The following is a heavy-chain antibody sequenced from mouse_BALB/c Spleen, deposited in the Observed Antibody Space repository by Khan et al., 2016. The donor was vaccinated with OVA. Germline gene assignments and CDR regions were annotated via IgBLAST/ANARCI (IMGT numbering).Heavy chain of an antibody. CDR2: IYPGSDSG. CDR3: TRGGVGNYVRYFDV. Sequence: VQLQESGPELVKPGASVKMSCKASGYTFTDYVISWVKRRTGQGLEWIGEIYPGSDSGYYNEKFKGKATLTADKSSNTAYMQLSSLTSEDSAVYFCTRGGVGNYVRYFDVWGAGTTVTVSS. D-gene: IGHD2-1*01. CDR1: GYTFTDYV. V-gene: IGHV1-77*01. J-gene: IGHJ1*01.